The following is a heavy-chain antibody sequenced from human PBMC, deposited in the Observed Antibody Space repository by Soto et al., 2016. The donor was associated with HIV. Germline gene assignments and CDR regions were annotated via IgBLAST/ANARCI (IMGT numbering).Heavy chain of an antibody. V-gene: IGHV3-33*01. CDR3: ARGRGSGWGLKGNLDY. D-gene: IGHD6-19*01. J-gene: IGHJ4*02. CDR2: IWYDGSNK. Sequence: VQLVESGGGVVQPGRSLRLSCAASGFIFSSYGMHWVRQAPGKGLEWVAVIWYDGSNKYYADSVKGRFTISRDNSKNTLYLQMNSLRVEDTAVYYCARGRGSGWGLKGNLDYWGQGTLVTVS. CDR1: GFIFSSYG.